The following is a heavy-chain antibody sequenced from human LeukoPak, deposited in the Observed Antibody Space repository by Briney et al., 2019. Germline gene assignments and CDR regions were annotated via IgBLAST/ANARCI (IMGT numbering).Heavy chain of an antibody. CDR3: ATDLGGYYYDGSGYSAFGH. Sequence: GASVTVSCKVSGYTLTELSMHWVRQAPGKGLEWMGGFDPEDGETICAQKFQGRVTMTEDTSTDTAYMELSSLRSEDTAVYYCATDLGGYYYDGSGYSAFGHWGQGTLVTVSS. CDR1: GYTLTELS. D-gene: IGHD3-22*01. CDR2: FDPEDGET. J-gene: IGHJ4*02. V-gene: IGHV1-24*01.